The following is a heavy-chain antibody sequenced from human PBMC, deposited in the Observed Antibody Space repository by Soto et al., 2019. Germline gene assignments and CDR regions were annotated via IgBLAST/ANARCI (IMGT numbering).Heavy chain of an antibody. J-gene: IGHJ6*02. Sequence: ASVKVSCKASGYTFTSYGISWVRQAPGQGLEWMGWISAYNGNTNYAQKLQGRVTMTTDTSTSTAYMELRSLRSDDTAVYYCARSMAGDVLRFLEWLPTPNSNYYGVDVWGQATTVTVSS. CDR2: ISAYNGNT. CDR3: ARSMAGDVLRFLEWLPTPNSNYYGVDV. V-gene: IGHV1-18*01. CDR1: GYTFTSYG. D-gene: IGHD3-3*01.